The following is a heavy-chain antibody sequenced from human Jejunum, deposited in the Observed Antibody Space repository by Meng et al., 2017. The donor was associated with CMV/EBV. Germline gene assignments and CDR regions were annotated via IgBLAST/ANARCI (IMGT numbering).Heavy chain of an antibody. CDR1: GFTFSDYG. Sequence: QVQLVESGGGVFQPGGSLGPTCAASGFTFSDYGIPWVRQAPGKGLEWVAFVPHDGTSKYYADSVKGRFTISRDNSENTLYLQMSSLRAEDTAVYYCVKDVAYWGQGTLVTVSS. CDR2: VPHDGTSK. D-gene: IGHD2-21*01. CDR3: VKDVAY. J-gene: IGHJ4*02. V-gene: IGHV3-30*02.